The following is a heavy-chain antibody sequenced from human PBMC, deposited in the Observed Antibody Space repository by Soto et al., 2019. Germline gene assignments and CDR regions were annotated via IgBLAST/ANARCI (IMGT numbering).Heavy chain of an antibody. CDR3: ARVRTVQAFDI. CDR2: INAGTGQV. D-gene: IGHD4-17*01. V-gene: IGHV1-3*01. J-gene: IGHJ3*02. Sequence: ASVKVSCKGSGYTFTRYGMHWVRQAPGQRLEWMGWINAGTGQVKYSQKFQGRVLITRDTSASTAYMELSSLRSEDTAVYYCARVRTVQAFDIWGQGTMVTVSS. CDR1: GYTFTRYG.